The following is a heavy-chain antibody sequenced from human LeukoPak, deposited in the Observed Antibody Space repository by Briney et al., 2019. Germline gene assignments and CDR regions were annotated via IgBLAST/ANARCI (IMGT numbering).Heavy chain of an antibody. CDR2: MYYSGST. CDR3: ARPYYYDSRIDP. Sequence: PSQALSLTCTVSGGSISSGDYYWSWIRQPPGKGLEWIAYMYYSGSTYYNPSLKSRVTMSADTSKNQLSLKLSSVTAADTAVYYCARPYYYDSRIDPWGQGILVTVSS. J-gene: IGHJ5*02. CDR1: GGSISSGDYY. D-gene: IGHD3-22*01. V-gene: IGHV4-30-4*01.